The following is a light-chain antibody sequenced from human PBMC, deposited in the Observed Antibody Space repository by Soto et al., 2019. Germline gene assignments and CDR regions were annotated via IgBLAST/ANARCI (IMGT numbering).Light chain of an antibody. V-gene: IGKV3-20*01. Sequence: EIVLTQSPGTLSLSPGERATLSCRASQNVTSRYLAWYQQKPGQAPRLLNFGAFSRAPGIPDRFSGSGSGTDFTLTISRLEPEDFAVYYCQPYGTSHTFGKGTKLE. J-gene: IGKJ2*01. CDR1: QNVTSRY. CDR3: QPYGTSHT. CDR2: GAF.